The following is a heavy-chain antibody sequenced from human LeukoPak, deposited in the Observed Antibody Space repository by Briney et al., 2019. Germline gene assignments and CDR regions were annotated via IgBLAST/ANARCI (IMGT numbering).Heavy chain of an antibody. D-gene: IGHD3-3*01. CDR3: ARGIGITIFGVVIPEILFDY. V-gene: IGHV4-59*01. CDR2: VYYSGST. CDR1: GGSISSYY. Sequence: PSETLSLTCTVSGGSISSYYWSWIRQPPGKGLEWIGYVYYSGSTNYNPSLKSRVTISVDTSKSQFSLKLSSVTAADTAVYYCARGIGITIFGVVIPEILFDYWGQGTLVTVSS. J-gene: IGHJ4*02.